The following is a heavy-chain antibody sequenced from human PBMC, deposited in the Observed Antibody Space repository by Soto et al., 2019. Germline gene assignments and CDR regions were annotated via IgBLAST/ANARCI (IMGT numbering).Heavy chain of an antibody. D-gene: IGHD3-22*01. J-gene: IGHJ4*02. CDR3: ARDDYDSSGYYYVDY. V-gene: IGHV3-33*01. CDR2: IWYDGSNK. CDR1: GFTFSSYG. Sequence: QVQLVESGGGVVQPGRSLRLSCAASGFTFSSYGMHWVRQAPGKGLEWVAVIWYDGSNKYYADSLKGRFTISRDNSKKTLYLQVNSLRAEDRAVYFCARDDYDSSGYYYVDYWGQGTLVTVSS.